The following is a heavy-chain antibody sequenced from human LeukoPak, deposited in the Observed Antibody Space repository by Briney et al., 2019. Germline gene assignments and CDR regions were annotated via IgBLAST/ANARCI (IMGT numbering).Heavy chain of an antibody. J-gene: IGHJ3*02. Sequence: PSETLSLTCTVSGGSISSGSYYWSWIRQPAGKGLEWIGRIYTSGSTNYNPSLKSRVTMSVDTSKNQFSLKLSSVTAADTAVYYCARDSYCGGDCYPDNAFDIWGQGTMVTVSS. CDR2: IYTSGST. D-gene: IGHD2-21*02. V-gene: IGHV4-61*02. CDR1: GGSISSGSYY. CDR3: ARDSYCGGDCYPDNAFDI.